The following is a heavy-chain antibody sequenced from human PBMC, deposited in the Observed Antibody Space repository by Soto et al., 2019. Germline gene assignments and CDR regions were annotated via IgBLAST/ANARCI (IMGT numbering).Heavy chain of an antibody. D-gene: IGHD5-12*01. V-gene: IGHV3-23*01. CDR3: AKDRGRGYEWFDS. CDR1: GFTFSSYA. CDR2: ISGSGGST. J-gene: IGHJ5*01. Sequence: EVQLLESGGGLVQPGGSLRLSCAASGFTFSSYAMSWVRQAPGKGLDWVSAISGSGGSTFYADSVKGRFTISRDTSNNTLFLQMKSLRAEDTAVYYCAKDRGRGYEWFDSWGQGTLVTVSS.